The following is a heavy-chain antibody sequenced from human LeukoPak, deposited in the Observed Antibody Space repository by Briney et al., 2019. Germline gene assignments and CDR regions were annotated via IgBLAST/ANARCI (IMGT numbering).Heavy chain of an antibody. CDR2: MYAGGST. CDR1: GFTVSNNY. D-gene: IGHD6-13*01. Sequence: GGSLRLSCAASGFTVSNNYMSWVRQAPGKGLEWVSIMYAGGSTNYADSVKGRFTISRDNSKNTLYLQMNSLRLDDTAVYYCARHPYISSWSWFDPWGQGTLVTVSS. CDR3: ARHPYISSWSWFDP. J-gene: IGHJ5*02. V-gene: IGHV3-66*02.